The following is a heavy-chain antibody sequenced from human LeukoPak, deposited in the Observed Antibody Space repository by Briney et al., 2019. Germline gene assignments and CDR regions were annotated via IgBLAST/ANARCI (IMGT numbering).Heavy chain of an antibody. Sequence: GASVKVSCKASGGTFSSYAISWVRQAPGQGLEWMGGIIPIFATANYAQKFHGRVTITADESTSTAYMELSSLRSEDTAVYYCASGPITTRSHFDYWGQGTLVTVSS. CDR3: ASGPITTRSHFDY. D-gene: IGHD3-22*01. CDR2: IIPIFATA. V-gene: IGHV1-69*13. J-gene: IGHJ4*02. CDR1: GGTFSSYA.